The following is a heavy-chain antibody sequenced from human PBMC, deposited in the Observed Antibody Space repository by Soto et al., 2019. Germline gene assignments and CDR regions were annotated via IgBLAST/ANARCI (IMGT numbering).Heavy chain of an antibody. D-gene: IGHD3-10*01. V-gene: IGHV3-23*01. CDR2: ISGGGGST. Sequence: EVQLLESGGGLVQPGGSLRLSCAPSAFTFSNHAMSWVRQAPGKGLEWVSTISGGGGSTYYADSVKGRFTISRDNSKNTLFLQLNSLRAEETAVYYCAKDFSYYYGSGSYFDYWGQGTLVTVSS. CDR3: AKDFSYYYGSGSYFDY. CDR1: AFTFSNHA. J-gene: IGHJ4*02.